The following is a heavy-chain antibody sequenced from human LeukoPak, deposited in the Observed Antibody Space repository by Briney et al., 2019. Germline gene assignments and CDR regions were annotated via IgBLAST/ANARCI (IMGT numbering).Heavy chain of an antibody. CDR1: GGSFSGYY. CDR3: ARGLRFLEWFPLDY. Sequence: SETLSLTCAVYGGSFSGYYWSWIRQPPGKGREWIGEINHSGSTNYNPSLKSRVTISVDTSKNQFSLKLSSVTAADTAVYYCARGLRFLEWFPLDYWGQGTLVTVSS. J-gene: IGHJ4*02. V-gene: IGHV4-34*01. CDR2: INHSGST. D-gene: IGHD3-3*01.